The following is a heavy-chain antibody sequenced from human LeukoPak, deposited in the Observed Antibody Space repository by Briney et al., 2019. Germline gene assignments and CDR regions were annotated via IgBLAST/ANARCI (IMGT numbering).Heavy chain of an antibody. CDR1: GGSISSSSYY. CDR3: ARVASMIVVVPNSNWFDP. J-gene: IGHJ5*02. CDR2: INHSGST. D-gene: IGHD3-22*01. Sequence: SETLSLTCTVSGGSISSSSYYWGWIRQPPGKGLEWIGEINHSGSTNYNPSLKSRVTISVDTSKNQFSLKLSSVTAADTAVYYCARVASMIVVVPNSNWFDPWGQGTLVTVSS. V-gene: IGHV4-39*07.